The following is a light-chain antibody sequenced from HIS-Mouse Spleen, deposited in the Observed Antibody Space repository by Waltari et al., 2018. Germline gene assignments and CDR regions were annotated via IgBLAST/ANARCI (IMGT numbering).Light chain of an antibody. CDR1: SSDVGSYNL. CDR3: CSYAGSSTWV. J-gene: IGLJ3*02. Sequence: QSALTQPASVSGSPGQSITISCTGTSSDVGSYNLVSWYQQHPGKAPKLMSYEGSKRPSGVFNRCAGSRSGNTASLTIAGLQAEDEADYSCCSYAGSSTWVFGGGTKLTVL. V-gene: IGLV2-23*01. CDR2: EGS.